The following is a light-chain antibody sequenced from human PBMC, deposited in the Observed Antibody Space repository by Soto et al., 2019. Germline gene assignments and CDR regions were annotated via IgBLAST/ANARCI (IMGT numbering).Light chain of an antibody. J-gene: IGKJ1*01. V-gene: IGKV3-20*01. CDR2: DTS. CDR3: QQCGSSTS. Sequence: EIVLTQSPGTLSLSPGERATLSCRASQSVSSSYLAWYQQKPGQAPRLLIYDTSSRATGIPDRFSGSGSGTDFTLAISRLEPEDFAVYYCQQCGSSTSFGQGTKVDI. CDR1: QSVSSSY.